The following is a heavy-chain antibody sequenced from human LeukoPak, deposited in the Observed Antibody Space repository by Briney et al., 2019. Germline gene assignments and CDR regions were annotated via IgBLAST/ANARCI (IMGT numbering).Heavy chain of an antibody. Sequence: ASVKVSCKASGYTFPSYFMHWVRQAPGQRLEWMGIINPTGGSTTYAQKFQGRVTMTRDTSTSTVYMELSSLRSDDTAVYYCARTAARRFDYWGQGTLVTVSS. CDR2: INPTGGST. D-gene: IGHD6-6*01. CDR1: GYTFPSYF. CDR3: ARTAARRFDY. J-gene: IGHJ4*02. V-gene: IGHV1-46*01.